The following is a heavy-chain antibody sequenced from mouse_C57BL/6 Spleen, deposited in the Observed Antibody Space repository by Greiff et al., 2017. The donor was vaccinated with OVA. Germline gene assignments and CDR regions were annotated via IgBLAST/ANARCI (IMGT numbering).Heavy chain of an antibody. Sequence: QVQLQQSGPELVKPGASVKISCKASGYAFSSSWMNWVKQRPGQGLEWIGRIYPGDGDTNYNGKFKGKATLTADKSSSTAYMQLSSLTSEDSAVYFCSRWGTTVVADWYFDVWGTGTTVTVSS. CDR2: IYPGDGDT. D-gene: IGHD1-1*01. CDR1: GYAFSSSW. J-gene: IGHJ1*03. CDR3: SRWGTTVVADWYFDV. V-gene: IGHV1-82*01.